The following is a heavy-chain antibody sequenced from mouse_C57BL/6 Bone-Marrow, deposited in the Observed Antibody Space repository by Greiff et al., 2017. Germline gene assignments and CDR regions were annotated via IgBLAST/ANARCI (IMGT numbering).Heavy chain of an antibody. CDR1: GFSLTSYG. V-gene: IGHV2-2*01. CDR2: IWSGGST. CDR3: ARIGGWLLPWYFDV. Sequence: QVQLKESGPGLVQPSQSLSITCTVSGFSLTSYGVHWVRQSPGKGLEWLGVIWSGGSTDYNAAFISRLSISKDNSKSQVFFKMNSLQADDTAIYYCARIGGWLLPWYFDVWGTGTTGTVSS. J-gene: IGHJ1*03. D-gene: IGHD2-3*01.